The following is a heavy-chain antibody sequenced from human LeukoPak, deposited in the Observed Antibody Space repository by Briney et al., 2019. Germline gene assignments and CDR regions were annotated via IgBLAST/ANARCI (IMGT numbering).Heavy chain of an antibody. D-gene: IGHD3-10*01. Sequence: AASVKVSCKASGYTFTGYYMHWVRQAPGQGLEWMGWINPNSGGTNYAQKFQGRVTMTRDTSISTAYMELSRLRSDDTAVYYCARPGGSGSLFLHHYYYYYMDVWGKGTTVTVSS. CDR1: GYTFTGYY. CDR2: INPNSGGT. J-gene: IGHJ6*03. CDR3: ARPGGSGSLFLHHYYYYYMDV. V-gene: IGHV1-2*02.